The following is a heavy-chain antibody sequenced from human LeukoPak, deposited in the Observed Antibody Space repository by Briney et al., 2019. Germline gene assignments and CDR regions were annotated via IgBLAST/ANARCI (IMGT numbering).Heavy chain of an antibody. Sequence: ASVKVSCKASGGTFNTHAISWVRQAPGQGLEWMAWINAYNGDTNYAQKLQGRVTLTSETSTSTAYMELRSLRSDDTAVYYCARSGYLVVTAYDAFDIWGQGTMVTVSS. D-gene: IGHD2-21*02. CDR1: GGTFNTHA. CDR2: INAYNGDT. CDR3: ARSGYLVVTAYDAFDI. J-gene: IGHJ3*02. V-gene: IGHV1-18*04.